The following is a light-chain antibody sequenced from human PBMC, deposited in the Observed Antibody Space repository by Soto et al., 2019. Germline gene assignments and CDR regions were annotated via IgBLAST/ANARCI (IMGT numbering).Light chain of an antibody. CDR1: SSNLGSKS. CDR3: AAWDDSLNGHI. CDR2: SSN. Sequence: QSSLTQPHSASGTPRQRGTISCSGSSSNLGSKSVHWFQPVPGTAPQPPLYSSNQRPSGVPERFSGSKSGTSASLAISGLQSEDEADYYGAAWDDSLNGHIFGTGTKVTVL. V-gene: IGLV1-44*01. J-gene: IGLJ1*01.